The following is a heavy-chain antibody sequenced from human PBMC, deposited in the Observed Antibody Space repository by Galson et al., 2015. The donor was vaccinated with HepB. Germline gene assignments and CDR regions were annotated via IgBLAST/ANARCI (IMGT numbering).Heavy chain of an antibody. CDR2: ISAGNDNT. CDR3: ARGEIVVITFDY. J-gene: IGHJ4*02. Sequence: SVKVSCKASGYTFTSYGMHWVRQVPGQRLEWMGWISAGNDNTKYSEKFQGRVTITRDTSASTAYMELSRLRSEDTAVYYCARGEIVVITFDYWGQGTLVTVSS. V-gene: IGHV1-3*01. D-gene: IGHD3-22*01. CDR1: GYTFTSYG.